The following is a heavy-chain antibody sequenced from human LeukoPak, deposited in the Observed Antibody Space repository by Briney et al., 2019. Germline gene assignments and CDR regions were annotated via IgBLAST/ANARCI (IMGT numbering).Heavy chain of an antibody. D-gene: IGHD2-15*01. V-gene: IGHV4-39*02. Sequence: SETLSLTCTVSGGSISSSSYYWGWIRQPPGKGLEWIGSIYYSGSTYYNPSLKSRVTISVDTSKNQFSLKLSSVTAADTAVYYCARDQGPYCSGISCYSRPYYYYYMDVWGKGTTVTVSS. CDR3: ARDQGPYCSGISCYSRPYYYYYMDV. CDR1: GGSISSSSYY. J-gene: IGHJ6*03. CDR2: IYYSGST.